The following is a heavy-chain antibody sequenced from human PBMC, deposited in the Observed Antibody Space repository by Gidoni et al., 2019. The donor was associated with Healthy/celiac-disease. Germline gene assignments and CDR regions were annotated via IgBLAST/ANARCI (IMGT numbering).Heavy chain of an antibody. Sequence: QVPLVESGGGVVQPGRSLRLSCAASGFTFSSYAMHWVRQAPGKGLEWVAVISYDGSNKYDADAVKGRFTISRDNSKNTLYLQMNSLRAEDTAVYYCARDYYDSSGYYYYFDYWGQGTLVTVSS. V-gene: IGHV3-30-3*01. D-gene: IGHD3-22*01. CDR3: ARDYYDSSGYYYYFDY. CDR2: ISYDGSNK. J-gene: IGHJ4*02. CDR1: GFTFSSYA.